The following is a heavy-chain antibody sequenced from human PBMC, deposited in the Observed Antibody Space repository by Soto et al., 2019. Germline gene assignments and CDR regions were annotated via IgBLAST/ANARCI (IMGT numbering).Heavy chain of an antibody. V-gene: IGHV4-31*03. Sequence: QVQLQESGPGLVKPSQTLSLTCTVSGGSISSGGYYWSWIRQHPGKGLEWIGSIHDSGSTYYNPSLKIRCTIPVDTSKNQYSLELSSVTAADTAVYCCARSSQSTVPTFDYWGQGTRVPLSS. J-gene: IGHJ4*02. CDR3: ARSSQSTVPTFDY. D-gene: IGHD4-17*01. CDR1: GGSISSGGYY. CDR2: IHDSGST.